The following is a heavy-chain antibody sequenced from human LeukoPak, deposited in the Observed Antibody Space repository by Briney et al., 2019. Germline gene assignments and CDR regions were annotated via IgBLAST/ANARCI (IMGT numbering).Heavy chain of an antibody. V-gene: IGHV3-23*01. CDR2: VTASAGNT. D-gene: IGHD3-10*01. CDR1: GFTFSSYA. J-gene: IGHJ6*02. CDR3: AKGDYYGSGSTFKNGMDV. Sequence: GGSLRLSCAASGFTFSSYAMSWVRQAPGKGLEWVSAVTASAGNTYYAGSVKGRFTISRDNSNNTLYLQVNSLRAEDTAVYYCAKGDYYGSGSTFKNGMDVWGQGTTVTVSS.